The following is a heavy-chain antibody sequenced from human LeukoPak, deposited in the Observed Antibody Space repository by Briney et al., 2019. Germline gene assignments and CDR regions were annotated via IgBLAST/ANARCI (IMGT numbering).Heavy chain of an antibody. CDR3: TRDQGMTQFDH. Sequence: GGSLRPSCAASGFNFVPYTMHWVRQAPGKGLQWISYITGTSSTIFYSDSVKGRFTISRDNAKNSVYLQMNSLRAEDTAVYYCTRDQGMTQFDHWGQGTLVTVSS. CDR2: ITGTSSTI. CDR1: GFNFVPYT. J-gene: IGHJ4*02. V-gene: IGHV3-48*04.